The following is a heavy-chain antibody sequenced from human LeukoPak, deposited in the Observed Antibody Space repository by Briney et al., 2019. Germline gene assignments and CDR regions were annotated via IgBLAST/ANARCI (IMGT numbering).Heavy chain of an antibody. CDR3: ARAVVVVNPDY. J-gene: IGHJ4*02. CDR1: GFTFRDYY. V-gene: IGHV3-11*06. CDR2: ISSSSSYT. Sequence: GGSLRLSCAASGFTFRDYYMSWIRRAPGKGLEWVSYISSSSSYTNYADSVKDRFTISRDNAKNLLWLQMNSLRVEDTAVYYCARAVVVVNPDYWGQGTLVAVSS. D-gene: IGHD2-15*01.